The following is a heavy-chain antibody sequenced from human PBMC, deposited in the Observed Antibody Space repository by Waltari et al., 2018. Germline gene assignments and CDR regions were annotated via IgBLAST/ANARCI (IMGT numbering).Heavy chain of an antibody. V-gene: IGHV3-7*03. CDR3: ARSVVPIPGES. Sequence: EVQLVASGGGLVQPGGSLCLSWAASGFIFYNYWSRGVRQPPGKGPEWLANIKGDESEKYYGGSARGRFTISRDNARSLVHLEMNSLRAEDTAVYHCARSVVPIPGESWGQGTLVVVSS. CDR1: GFIFYNYW. D-gene: IGHD2-21*01. CDR2: IKGDESEK. J-gene: IGHJ4*02.